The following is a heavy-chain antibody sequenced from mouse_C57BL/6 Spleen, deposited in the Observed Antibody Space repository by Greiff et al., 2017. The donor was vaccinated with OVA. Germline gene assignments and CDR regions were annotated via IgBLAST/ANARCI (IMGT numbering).Heavy chain of an antibody. Sequence: VQLQQSVAELVRPGASVKLSCTASGFNIKNTYMHWVKQRPEQGLEWIGRIDPATGHTKYAPNFPGKAPIPAAPSSHTAYLKLSSPTAEDTASYYCASWAGPFADWGQGTLVTVSA. CDR3: ASWAGPFAD. V-gene: IGHV14-3*01. J-gene: IGHJ3*01. D-gene: IGHD3-3*01. CDR2: IDPATGHT. CDR1: GFNIKNTY.